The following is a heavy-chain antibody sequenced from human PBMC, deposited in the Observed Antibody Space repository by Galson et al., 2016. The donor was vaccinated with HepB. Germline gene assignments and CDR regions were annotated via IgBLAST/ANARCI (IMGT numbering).Heavy chain of an antibody. CDR3: AKGSDSKWASVWDY. J-gene: IGHJ4*02. CDR1: GFTFINFA. D-gene: IGHD3-22*01. V-gene: IGHV3-23*01. CDR2: ISDSGSST. Sequence: SLRLSCAASGFTFINFAMAWVRQAPGKGLEWVSSISDSGSSTYYADSVKGRFTASRDNSKNTLYLQLNSLRVEDTAVYYCAKGSDSKWASVWDYWGQGTPVTVSS.